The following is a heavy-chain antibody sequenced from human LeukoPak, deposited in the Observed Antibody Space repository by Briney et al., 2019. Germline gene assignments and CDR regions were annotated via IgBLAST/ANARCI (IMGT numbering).Heavy chain of an antibody. D-gene: IGHD6-19*01. CDR2: ISGYNANT. CDR3: ARAPGQWLVFSWFDP. CDR1: GYSFATYG. V-gene: IGHV1-18*01. J-gene: IGHJ5*02. Sequence: ASVKVSCKASGYSFATYGISWVRQAPGQELEWMGWISGYNANTKYAQNLQGRVTMTTDTSTSTAYMEVRSLRSDDTAVYYCARAPGQWLVFSWFDPWGQGTLLTVSS.